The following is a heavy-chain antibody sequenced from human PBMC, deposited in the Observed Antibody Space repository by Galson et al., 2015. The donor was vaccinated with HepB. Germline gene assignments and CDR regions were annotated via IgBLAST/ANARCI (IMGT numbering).Heavy chain of an antibody. V-gene: IGHV1-18*01. D-gene: IGHD6-13*01. J-gene: IGHJ4*02. CDR3: ARDGRAAAGSDFDY. CDR1: GYTYTSFG. CDR2: ISGYNGNT. Sequence: SVKVSCKAFGYTYTSFGISWLRQAPGQGLEWVGWISGYNGNTKYAQKFQGRVTITADISTSTAYMELSSLRSEDTAVYYCARDGRAAAGSDFDYWGQGALVTVSS.